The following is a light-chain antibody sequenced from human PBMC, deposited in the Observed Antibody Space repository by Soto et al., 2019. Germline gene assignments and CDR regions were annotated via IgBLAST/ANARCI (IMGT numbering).Light chain of an antibody. J-gene: IGKJ1*01. CDR2: DAS. CDR1: QSISSW. V-gene: IGKV1-5*01. CDR3: QQYHGSSLT. Sequence: DIQMTQSPSTLSASVGDRFTIACRASQSISSWLAWYQQKPGKAPKLLIYDASSLESGVPSRFSGSGSATEFALTISSLQPNDSATYFCQQYHGSSLTFAQGTKVDI.